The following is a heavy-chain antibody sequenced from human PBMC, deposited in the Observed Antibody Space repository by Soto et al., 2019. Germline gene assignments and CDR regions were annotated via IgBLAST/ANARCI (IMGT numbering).Heavy chain of an antibody. J-gene: IGHJ4*02. CDR1: GFALRNYA. V-gene: IGHV3-30*04. CDR2: ISYDGNNK. D-gene: IGHD2-21*01. CDR3: ARGILVVVPCAPTAEYYLDH. Sequence: QVQLVESGGGVVQPGRSLRLSCAASGFALRNYALHWVRQAPGKGLEWVAVISYDGNNKYYADSVKGRFTISRDTSKNSLYLQMNSLRPEDTAVYYCARGILVVVPCAPTAEYYLDHWGQGTLVTVSS.